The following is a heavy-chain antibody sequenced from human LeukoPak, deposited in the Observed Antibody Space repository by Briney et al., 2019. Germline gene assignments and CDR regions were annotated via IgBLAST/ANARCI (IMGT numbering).Heavy chain of an antibody. J-gene: IGHJ6*03. D-gene: IGHD3-3*01. CDR1: GFTFSSYA. Sequence: GGSLRLSCAASGFTFSSYAMHWVRQAPGKGLEYVSAISSNGGSTYHANSVKGRFTISRDNSKNTLYLQMGSLRAEDMAVYYCARGGVLRFLEWSSPDPYYMDVWGKGTTVTVSS. CDR3: ARGGVLRFLEWSSPDPYYMDV. CDR2: ISSNGGST. V-gene: IGHV3-64*01.